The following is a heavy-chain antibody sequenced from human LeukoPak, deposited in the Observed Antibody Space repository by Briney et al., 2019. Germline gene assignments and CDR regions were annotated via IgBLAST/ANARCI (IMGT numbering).Heavy chain of an antibody. CDR3: ARVGSRWIQLWFGPFDY. CDR2: IYHSGST. Sequence: SETLSLTCTVSGYSISSGYYWGWIRQPPGKGLEWIGSIYHSGSTSYNPSLKSRVTISVDTSKNQFSLKLSSVTAADTAVYYCARVGSRWIQLWFGPFDYCGQRNLVTVSS. D-gene: IGHD5-18*01. CDR1: GYSISSGYY. J-gene: IGHJ4*02. V-gene: IGHV4-38-2*02.